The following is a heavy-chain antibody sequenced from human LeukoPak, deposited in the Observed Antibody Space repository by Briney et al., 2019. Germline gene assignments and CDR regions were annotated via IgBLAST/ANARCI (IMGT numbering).Heavy chain of an antibody. Sequence: PSETLSLTCTLSTGSISRYYWTWIRQPAGKGLEWIGRIYSSGTTNYNPSLKSRVTISVDTSKNQFSLKLSSVTAADTAVYYCAKTILWFGEAYFDYWGQGTLVTVSS. D-gene: IGHD3-10*01. CDR2: IYSSGTT. V-gene: IGHV4-4*07. J-gene: IGHJ4*02. CDR1: TGSISRYY. CDR3: AKTILWFGEAYFDY.